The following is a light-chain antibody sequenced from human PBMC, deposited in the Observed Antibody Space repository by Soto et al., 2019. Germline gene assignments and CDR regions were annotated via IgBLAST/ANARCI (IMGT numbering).Light chain of an antibody. CDR3: QVWDSSLVV. CDR2: RDT. CDR1: NIGSKN. V-gene: IGLV3-9*01. J-gene: IGLJ2*01. Sequence: SYELTQPLSVSVALGQTARITCGGNNIGSKNVHWYQQKPGQAPVVVIYRDTNRPSGIPERFSGSSSGNTATLTISRAQAGDEADHYCQVWDSSLVVFGGGTKLTVL.